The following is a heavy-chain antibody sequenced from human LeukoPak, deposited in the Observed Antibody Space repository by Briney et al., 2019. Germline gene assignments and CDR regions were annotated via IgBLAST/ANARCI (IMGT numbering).Heavy chain of an antibody. CDR2: IYYSGTT. J-gene: IGHJ6*03. CDR3: VRQPLRSRYYYYYYVDV. V-gene: IGHV4-39*01. CDR1: GGSITENSYY. Sequence: SETLSLTCTVSGGSITENSYYWGWIRQSPGKGLEWIGSIYYSGTTYYNPSLKSRVTISVDTSKNQFSLSLSSVTAADAAVYRCVRQPLRSRYYYYYYVDVWGKGTAVTVSS. D-gene: IGHD3-10*02.